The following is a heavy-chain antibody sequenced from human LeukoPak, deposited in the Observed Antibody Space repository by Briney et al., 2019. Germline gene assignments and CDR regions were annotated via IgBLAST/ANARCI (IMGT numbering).Heavy chain of an antibody. V-gene: IGHV4-39*01. CDR2: IYHRGST. D-gene: IGHD3-9*01. CDR3: ARGNYDILTGDRKDFDY. J-gene: IGHJ4*02. CDR1: GGSINSGSYY. Sequence: PSETLSLTCSVSGGSINSGSYYRGWIRQPPGKGLEWIGNIYHRGSTYYNPSLESRVTISVDTSKNQFSLKLNSVTAADTAVYYCARGNYDILTGDRKDFDYWGQGTLVTVSS.